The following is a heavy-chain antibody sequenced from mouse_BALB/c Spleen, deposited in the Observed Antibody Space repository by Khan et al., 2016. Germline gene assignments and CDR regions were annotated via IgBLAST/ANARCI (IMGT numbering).Heavy chain of an antibody. CDR1: GDSITSGY. Sequence: EVQLQESGPSLVKPSQTLSLSCSVTGDSITSGYWNWIRKFPGNKLEYMGYISYSGSTYYNPSLKSRISITRDTSKNQYYLQLNSVTTEDTATYYCASYDSSASFFDYWGQGTTLTVSS. V-gene: IGHV3-8*02. D-gene: IGHD3-2*01. CDR3: ASYDSSASFFDY. J-gene: IGHJ2*01. CDR2: ISYSGST.